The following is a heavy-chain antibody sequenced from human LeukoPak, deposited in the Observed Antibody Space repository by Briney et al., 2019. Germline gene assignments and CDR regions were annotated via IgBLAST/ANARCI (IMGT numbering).Heavy chain of an antibody. CDR3: ARGRRVLRYFDWYANYGMDV. V-gene: IGHV4-34*01. J-gene: IGHJ6*02. CDR2: INHSGST. Sequence: SETLSLTCAVYGGSFSGYYWSWIRQPPGKGLEWIGEINHSGSTNYNPSLKSRVTISVDTSKNQFSLKLSSVTAADTAVYYCARGRRVLRYFDWYANYGMDVWGQGTTVTVSS. D-gene: IGHD3-9*01. CDR1: GGSFSGYY.